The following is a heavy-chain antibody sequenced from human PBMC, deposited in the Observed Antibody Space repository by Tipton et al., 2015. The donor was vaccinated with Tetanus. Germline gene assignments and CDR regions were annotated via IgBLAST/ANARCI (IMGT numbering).Heavy chain of an antibody. D-gene: IGHD3-16*01. CDR3: ASAHFAIGVCNFDC. Sequence: QLVQSGGEVKKPGESLKISCKGSGYIFTNYWIGWVRQKPGKGLEWMGIIYPRDSETRYSPYFQGQVTISADKSINASYLQWSSLKASDPSMFYCASAHFAIGVCNFDCGGLGTLFTV. J-gene: IGHJ4*02. CDR2: IYPRDSET. CDR1: GYIFTNYW. V-gene: IGHV5-51*01.